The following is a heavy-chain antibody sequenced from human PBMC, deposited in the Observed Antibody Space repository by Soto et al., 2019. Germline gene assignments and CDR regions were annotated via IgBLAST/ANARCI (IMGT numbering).Heavy chain of an antibody. CDR3: ASAYRYGGQDRLCRGAICYELSYGMDV. J-gene: IGHJ6*02. V-gene: IGHV5-51*01. Sequence: PGESLKISCRVSGYSCTNYWIAWVREMPGKGLEWMGLIYPDDSSVTYSPSFQGQVTLSADRSISTAYLQWSSLKASDTAIYFCASAYRYGGQDRLCRGAICYELSYGMDVWGQGTTVTVSS. D-gene: IGHD2-15*01. CDR1: GYSCTNYW. CDR2: IYPDDSSV.